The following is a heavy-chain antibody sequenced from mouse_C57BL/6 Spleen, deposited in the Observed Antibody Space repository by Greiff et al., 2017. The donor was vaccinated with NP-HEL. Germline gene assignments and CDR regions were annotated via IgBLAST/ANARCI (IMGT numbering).Heavy chain of an antibody. J-gene: IGHJ4*01. CDR1: GYTFTSYW. D-gene: IGHD2-4*01. CDR3: ARRDYDRVLTGVDYYAMDY. V-gene: IGHV1-59*01. CDR2: IDPSDSYT. Sequence: QVQLQQPGAELVRPGTSVKLSCKASGYTFTSYWMHWVKQRPGQGLEWIGVIDPSDSYTNYNQKFKGKATLTVDTSSSTAYMQLSSLTSEDSAVYYCARRDYDRVLTGVDYYAMDYWVQGTSVTVSS.